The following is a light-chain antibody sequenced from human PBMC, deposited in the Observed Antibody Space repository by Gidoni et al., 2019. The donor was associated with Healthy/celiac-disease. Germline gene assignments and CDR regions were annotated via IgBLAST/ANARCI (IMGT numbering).Light chain of an antibody. CDR1: SSDVGGYNY. CDR2: EVS. Sequence: QSALTQPPSPSGSPGQSVTISCPGTSSDVGGYNYVSWDQQHPGKAPKLMIYEVSKRPSGVPDRFSGSKSGNTASLTVSGLQAEDEADYYCSSYAGSNNLVFGGGTKLTVL. J-gene: IGLJ2*01. CDR3: SSYAGSNNLV. V-gene: IGLV2-8*01.